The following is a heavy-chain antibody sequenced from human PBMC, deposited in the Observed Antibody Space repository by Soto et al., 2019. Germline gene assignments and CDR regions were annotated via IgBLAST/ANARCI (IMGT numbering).Heavy chain of an antibody. CDR1: GFIFSKYS. D-gene: IGHD1-26*01. J-gene: IGHJ4*02. CDR2: ISSNSITI. V-gene: IGHV3-48*02. Sequence: GGSLRLSCGASGFIFSKYSMNWVRQAPGKGLEWLSYISSNSITIYYADSVRGRFTIFRDNAKNSLYLQMNSLRDEDTAVYYCAREDILGTRSFDYWGQGALVTVSS. CDR3: AREDILGTRSFDY.